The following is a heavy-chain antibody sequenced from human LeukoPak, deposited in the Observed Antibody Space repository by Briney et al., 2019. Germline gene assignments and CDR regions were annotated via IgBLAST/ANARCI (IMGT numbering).Heavy chain of an antibody. CDR2: IIPIFGTA. V-gene: IGHV1-69*06. D-gene: IGHD5-18*01. J-gene: IGHJ6*03. CDR3: ARGEYSYGPNYYYYYMDV. Sequence: ASVKVSCKASGGTFSSYAISWVRQAPGQGLEWMGGIIPIFGTANYAQKFQGRVTITADKSTSTAYMELSSLRSEDTAVYYCARGEYSYGPNYYYYYMDVWGKGTTVTVSS. CDR1: GGTFSSYA.